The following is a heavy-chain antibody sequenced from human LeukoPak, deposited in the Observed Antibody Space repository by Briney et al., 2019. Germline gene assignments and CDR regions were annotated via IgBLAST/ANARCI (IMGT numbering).Heavy chain of an antibody. D-gene: IGHD2-15*01. CDR2: IIPISGRP. Sequence: SVKVSCKASGAIFSSRAFSWVRQAPGQGLEWMARIIPISGRPNYAKKFQARVTISTDESTNTVYMDLSSLTSEDTAVYYCARDLESFCSGGSCRDIGHAFDIWGEGTMVTVSS. V-gene: IGHV1-69*05. J-gene: IGHJ3*02. CDR1: GAIFSSRA. CDR3: ARDLESFCSGGSCRDIGHAFDI.